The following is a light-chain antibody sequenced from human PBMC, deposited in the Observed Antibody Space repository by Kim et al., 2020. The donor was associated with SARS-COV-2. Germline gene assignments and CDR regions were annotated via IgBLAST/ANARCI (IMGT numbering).Light chain of an antibody. V-gene: IGLV3-1*01. CDR2: QDS. J-gene: IGLJ3*02. CDR1: KLGVKY. CDR3: QAWDSRTV. Sequence: SYELTQPPSVSVSPGQTASITRSGDKLGVKYACWYQQKPGQSPVLVIYQDSKRPAGIPVRCSGSNSGNTATLTISGTQAMDEADYYCQAWDSRTVFGGGTQLTVL.